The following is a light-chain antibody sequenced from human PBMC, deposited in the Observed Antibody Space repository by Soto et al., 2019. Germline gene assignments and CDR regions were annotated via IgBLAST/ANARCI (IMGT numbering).Light chain of an antibody. CDR3: QQYEKWPPSIT. CDR1: QSVSNN. Sequence: EIVMTQSPATLSVSPWERVTLSCRASQSVSNNLVWYQQKPGQAPRLLIYGASTRATGIPARFSGSGSGTEFTLTISSLQSEDFAVYFCQQYEKWPPSITFGQGTRLEIK. J-gene: IGKJ5*01. CDR2: GAS. V-gene: IGKV3-15*01.